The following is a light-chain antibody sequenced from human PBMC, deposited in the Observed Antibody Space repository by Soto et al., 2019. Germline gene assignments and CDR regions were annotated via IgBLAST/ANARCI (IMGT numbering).Light chain of an antibody. CDR1: QNIYNY. Sequence: IQLTQSPSSLSASVGDRVTVTCRTSQNIYNYLNWYQQKPGKAPKLLIYDASSLESGVPSRFSGSGSGTEFTLTISSLQPDDFATYYCQQSYSTPITFGQGTRLEIK. J-gene: IGKJ5*01. V-gene: IGKV1-39*01. CDR2: DAS. CDR3: QQSYSTPIT.